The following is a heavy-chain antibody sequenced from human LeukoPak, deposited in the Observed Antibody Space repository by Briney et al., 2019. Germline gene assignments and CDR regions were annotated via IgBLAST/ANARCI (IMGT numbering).Heavy chain of an antibody. CDR1: GFTFSSYA. V-gene: IGHV3-30*04. CDR2: ISYDGSNK. J-gene: IGHJ4*02. Sequence: PGRSLRLSCAASGFTFSSYAMHWVRQAPGKGLEWVAVISYDGSNKYYADSVKDRFTISRDNSKNTLYLQMNSLRAEDTAVYYCAKPILRGYSYSLFDYWGQGTLVTVSS. CDR3: AKPILRGYSYSLFDY. D-gene: IGHD5-18*01.